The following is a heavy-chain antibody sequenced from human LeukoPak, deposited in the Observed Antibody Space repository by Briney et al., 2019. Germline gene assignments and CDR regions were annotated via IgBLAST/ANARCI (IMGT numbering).Heavy chain of an antibody. CDR3: AKGIYSSGWSYFDY. D-gene: IGHD6-19*01. CDR1: GFTFSNSA. J-gene: IGHJ4*01. CDR2: LSGSGITT. Sequence: GGSLRPSCAASGFTFSNSAMSWVRQAPRKGLEWVSTLSGSGITTYYADSVKGRFTISRDNSKNTLYLQMNSLRAEDTAVYYCAKGIYSSGWSYFDYWGHGPLVTVSS. V-gene: IGHV3-23*01.